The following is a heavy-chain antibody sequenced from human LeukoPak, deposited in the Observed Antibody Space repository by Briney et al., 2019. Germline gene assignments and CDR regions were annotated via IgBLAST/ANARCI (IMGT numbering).Heavy chain of an antibody. J-gene: IGHJ4*02. D-gene: IGHD1-26*01. CDR3: ARTPGYSGSYYIL. CDR2: ISSSGSTI. V-gene: IGHV3-48*03. Sequence: PGGSLRLSCAASGFTFSSYEMNWVRQAPGKGLEWVSYISSSGSTIYYADSVKGRFTISRDNAKNSLYLQMNSLRAEDTDVYYCARTPGYSGSYYILWGQGTLVTVSS. CDR1: GFTFSSYE.